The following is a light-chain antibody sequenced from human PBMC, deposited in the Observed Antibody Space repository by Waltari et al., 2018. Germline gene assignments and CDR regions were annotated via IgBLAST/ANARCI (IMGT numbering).Light chain of an antibody. CDR1: QSVSSY. Sequence: EVVLTQSPATLSLSPGETATLSCRASQSVSSYLVWYQQKADQAPRLLIYGASKKATGIPARFSGSGSETDFTLTISSLEPEDFAIYYCQQRGDWPITFGQGTRLETK. CDR2: GAS. J-gene: IGKJ5*01. CDR3: QQRGDWPIT. V-gene: IGKV3-11*01.